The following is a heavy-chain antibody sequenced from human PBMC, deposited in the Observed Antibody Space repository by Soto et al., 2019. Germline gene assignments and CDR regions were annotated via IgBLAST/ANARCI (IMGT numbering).Heavy chain of an antibody. CDR2: VYYTGST. CDR1: GGSISGSY. D-gene: IGHD6-19*01. Sequence: SSETLSLTCSVSGGSISGSYWSWIRQSPGKGLEWLGYVYYTGSTNYSPSLRSRVSISVDTSKNEFSLRLSSVTAADTAVYFCARSVAVPGAHIDHWGQGTQVTVSS. CDR3: ARSVAVPGAHIDH. V-gene: IGHV4-59*01. J-gene: IGHJ4*02.